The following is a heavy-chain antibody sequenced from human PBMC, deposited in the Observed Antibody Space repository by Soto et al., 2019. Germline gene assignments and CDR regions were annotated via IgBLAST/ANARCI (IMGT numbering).Heavy chain of an antibody. D-gene: IGHD1-7*01. CDR2: ITPSSGST. CDR1: GYTFNNYF. CDR3: ARDLVPIWNYVGLAPGTQHWFDP. J-gene: IGHJ5*02. V-gene: IGHV1-46*02. Sequence: QVQLVQSGAEVRKPGASVKVSCKASGYTFNNYFMHWVRQAPAQGLEWMGVITPSSGSTTYAQRFQGRLTMTRDTSTSTVYMELRSLRSEDTAVYFCARDLVPIWNYVGLAPGTQHWFDPWGQVTLVTVSS.